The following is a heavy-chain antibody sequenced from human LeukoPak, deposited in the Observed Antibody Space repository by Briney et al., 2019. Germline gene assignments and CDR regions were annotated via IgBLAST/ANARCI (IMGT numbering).Heavy chain of an antibody. CDR2: INHSGST. Sequence: PSETLSLTCAVYGGSFSGYYWSWIRQPPGKGLEWIGEINHSGSTNYNPSLKSRVTISVDTSKNRFSLKLSSMTAADTAVYFCARPYCSSTSCLGGFDPWGQGTLVTVSS. J-gene: IGHJ5*02. CDR1: GGSFSGYY. V-gene: IGHV4-34*01. D-gene: IGHD2-2*01. CDR3: ARPYCSSTSCLGGFDP.